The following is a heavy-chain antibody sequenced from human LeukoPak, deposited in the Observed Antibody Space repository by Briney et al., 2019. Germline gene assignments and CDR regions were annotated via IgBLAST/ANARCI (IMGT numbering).Heavy chain of an antibody. V-gene: IGHV4-34*01. J-gene: IGHJ6*04. CDR3: ARGHTVTAYYYYGMDV. Sequence: TETLSLTCAVYGGSFSGYYWSSIRQTPGKGLEWIGEIHHSGSTNYNPSRKSRVTISVDTSKNQFSLKLSSVTAADTAVYYCARGHTVTAYYYYGMDVWGKGTTVTVSS. CDR2: IHHSGST. D-gene: IGHD4-11*01. CDR1: GGSFSGYY.